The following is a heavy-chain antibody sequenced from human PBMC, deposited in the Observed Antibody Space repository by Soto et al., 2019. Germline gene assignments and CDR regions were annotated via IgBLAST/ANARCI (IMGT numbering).Heavy chain of an antibody. V-gene: IGHV1-58*01. CDR1: GFTFTSSA. J-gene: IGHJ3*02. Sequence: SVKVSCNASGFTFTSSAVQWVRQARGQRLEWIGWIVVGRGNTNYAQKFQERVTITRDMSTSTAYMDLSSLGSHDTPVYYCAAERPLVSEERAFDIWGQGTMVTVSS. CDR3: AAERPLVSEERAFDI. D-gene: IGHD1-1*01. CDR2: IVVGRGNT.